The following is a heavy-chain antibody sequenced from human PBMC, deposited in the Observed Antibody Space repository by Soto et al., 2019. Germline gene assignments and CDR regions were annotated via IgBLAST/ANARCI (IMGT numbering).Heavy chain of an antibody. CDR2: IHPDGGHT. Sequence: ASVKRSCKTSGYTFTNYYVQLVRQAPGQGLEWMGVIHPDGGHTTYSQNFQDRVTMTRDTFTSTAYMELSSLRSEDTAVYYCATDLIAAAGPLQDYWGQGTLVTVSS. J-gene: IGHJ4*02. CDR3: ATDLIAAAGPLQDY. V-gene: IGHV1-46*01. CDR1: GYTFTNYY. D-gene: IGHD6-13*01.